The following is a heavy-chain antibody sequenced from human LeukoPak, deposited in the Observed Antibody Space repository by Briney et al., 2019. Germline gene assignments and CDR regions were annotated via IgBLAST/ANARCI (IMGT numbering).Heavy chain of an antibody. V-gene: IGHV1-2*02. Sequence: ASVNVSCKASGYTFTGYYMHWVRQAPAQGLEWMGWINPNSGGTNYAQKFQGRVTMTRDTSISTAYMELSRLRSDDTAVYYCARGRSRQYYYDSSGYLYYYGMDVWGQGTTVTVSS. J-gene: IGHJ6*02. D-gene: IGHD3-22*01. CDR1: GYTFTGYY. CDR2: INPNSGGT. CDR3: ARGRSRQYYYDSSGYLYYYGMDV.